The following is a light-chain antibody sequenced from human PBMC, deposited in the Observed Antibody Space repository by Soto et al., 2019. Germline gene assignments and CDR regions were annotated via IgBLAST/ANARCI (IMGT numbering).Light chain of an antibody. CDR1: QSLNSH. J-gene: IGKJ4*01. Sequence: EIVMTQSPAILSVSPGERATLSCGASQSLNSHLAWYQQTPGQAPRLLIYGASTRATGIPARFSGSESGTEFTLTISSLQSEDFAVYYCQQYKNWPLSFGGGTKVEIK. CDR3: QQYKNWPLS. V-gene: IGKV3-15*01. CDR2: GAS.